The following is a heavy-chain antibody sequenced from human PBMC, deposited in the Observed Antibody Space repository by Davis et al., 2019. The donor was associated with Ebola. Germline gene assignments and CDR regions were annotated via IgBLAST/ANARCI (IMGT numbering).Heavy chain of an antibody. Sequence: PGGSLRLSCVASGFTFSGHWLTWVRQAPGRGLEWVANINQVGSEKNYVDSVKGRITISRDNAKNSLYLQMNSLTAEDTAVYYCARADSLTGKSGMDVWGQGTPVTVSS. J-gene: IGHJ6*02. CDR1: GFTFSGHW. D-gene: IGHD3-22*01. CDR2: INQVGSEK. V-gene: IGHV3-7*03. CDR3: ARADSLTGKSGMDV.